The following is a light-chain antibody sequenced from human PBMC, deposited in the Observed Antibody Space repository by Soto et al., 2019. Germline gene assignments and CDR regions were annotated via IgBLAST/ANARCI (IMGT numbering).Light chain of an antibody. CDR1: QSISNW. CDR2: KAS. V-gene: IGKV1-5*03. J-gene: IGKJ1*01. CDR3: QQYNTFLPT. Sequence: DTQMTQSPSTLSASVGDRVTITCRASQSISNWLAWYQQRPGRAPKLLIYKASNLQSGVPSRFSGSGSGTEFPLTIKSLQPDDFAIYYCQQYNTFLPTFGQGTKVEFK.